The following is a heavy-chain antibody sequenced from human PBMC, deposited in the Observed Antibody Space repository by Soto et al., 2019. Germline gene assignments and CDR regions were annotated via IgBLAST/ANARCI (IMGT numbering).Heavy chain of an antibody. J-gene: IGHJ4*02. Sequence: GGSLRLSCAASGFNFPGYSMNWVRQAPGKGLEWVASISSGSHYIYYADSVRGRFTTSRDNARDSLHLQMNSLRAGDTAVYFCARDQSQGQMLLPYFDYWGQGTLVTVSS. CDR2: ISSGSHYI. V-gene: IGHV3-21*04. CDR1: GFNFPGYS. D-gene: IGHD3-10*02. CDR3: ARDQSQGQMLLPYFDY.